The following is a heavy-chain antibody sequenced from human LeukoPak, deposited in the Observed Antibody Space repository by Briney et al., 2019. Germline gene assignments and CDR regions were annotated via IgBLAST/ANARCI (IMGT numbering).Heavy chain of an antibody. Sequence: GGSLRLSCAASEFSFSSYSMNWVRQAPGKGLEWVSSISSSSSWIFYADSVKGRFTISRDNAKKSLFLQMNSLRADDTAVYYCARGYIDSSGYSPRSSFDNRGQGTLVTVSS. CDR3: ARGYIDSSGYSPRSSFDN. J-gene: IGHJ4*02. CDR2: ISSSSSWI. CDR1: EFSFSSYS. V-gene: IGHV3-21*01. D-gene: IGHD3-22*01.